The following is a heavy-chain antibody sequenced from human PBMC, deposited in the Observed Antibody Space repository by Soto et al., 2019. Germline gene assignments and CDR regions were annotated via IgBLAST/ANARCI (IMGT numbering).Heavy chain of an antibody. CDR2: INHSGRT. CDR1: GGSFSGYY. J-gene: IGHJ5*02. Sequence: PSETLSLTCAVYGGSFSGYYWSWIRQPPGKGLEWIGEINHSGRTNYNPTLKSRVAISVDTSKNQLSLKLSSVTAADTAVYYCARAYSSSWYNNWFDPWGQGXLVTVYS. CDR3: ARAYSSSWYNNWFDP. V-gene: IGHV4-34*01. D-gene: IGHD6-13*01.